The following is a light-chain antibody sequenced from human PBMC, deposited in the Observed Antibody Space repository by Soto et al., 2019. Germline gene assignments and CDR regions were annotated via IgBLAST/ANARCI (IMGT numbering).Light chain of an antibody. CDR1: QSVSNAY. J-gene: IGKJ1*01. CDR2: GAS. Sequence: EIVLTQSPGTLSLSPRERATLSCRASQSVSNAYLAWYHHKVGQSPRLLIYGASNRAPGIPARFSGSGSGTDFTLTISRLEPEDFAVYYCQQYAASPRTFGQGTQVEVK. V-gene: IGKV3-20*01. CDR3: QQYAASPRT.